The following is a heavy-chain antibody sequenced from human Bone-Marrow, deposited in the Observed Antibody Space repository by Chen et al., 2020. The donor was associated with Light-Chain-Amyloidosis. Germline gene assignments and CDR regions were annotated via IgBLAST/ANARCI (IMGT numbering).Heavy chain of an antibody. Sequence: DVQLLESGGGLVQPGWSLRLSCAASGFTFRTSWMHWVRQAPGKGLVWVSRINPDGTRVDYGDSVRCRFTISRDDAKSTVYLQMNSRRAEDTAVYYCSREFTGYDDYWGQGTLVTVSS. CDR1: GFTFRTSW. D-gene: IGHD5-12*01. J-gene: IGHJ4*02. CDR2: INPDGTRV. V-gene: IGHV3-74*01. CDR3: SREFTGYDDY.